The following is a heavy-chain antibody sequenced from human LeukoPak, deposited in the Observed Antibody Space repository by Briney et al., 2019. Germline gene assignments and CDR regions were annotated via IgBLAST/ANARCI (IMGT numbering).Heavy chain of an antibody. Sequence: ASVKVSCKASGGTFSSYAISWVRQAPGQGLEWMGRVIPIFGTANYAQKFQGRVTITTDESTSTAYMELSSLRSEDTAVYYCAREEYGDYHDAFDIWGQGTMVTVSS. CDR2: VIPIFGTA. CDR3: AREEYGDYHDAFDI. CDR1: GGTFSSYA. V-gene: IGHV1-69*05. D-gene: IGHD4-17*01. J-gene: IGHJ3*02.